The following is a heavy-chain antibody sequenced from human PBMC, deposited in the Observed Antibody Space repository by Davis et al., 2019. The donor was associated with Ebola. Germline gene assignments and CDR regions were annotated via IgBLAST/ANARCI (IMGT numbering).Heavy chain of an antibody. J-gene: IGHJ4*02. CDR1: GFTLSDFA. D-gene: IGHD6-6*01. CDR3: TTDRGIAIRPLFDW. CDR2: IGGSGDRT. Sequence: GGSLRLSCAGSGFTLSDFAMSWVRQAPGKGLEWVSSIGGSGDRTYYADSVKGRFTISRDNSKNTLYLQMNSLIAEDTAVYFCTTDRGIAIRPLFDWWGQGTLVTVS. V-gene: IGHV3-23*01.